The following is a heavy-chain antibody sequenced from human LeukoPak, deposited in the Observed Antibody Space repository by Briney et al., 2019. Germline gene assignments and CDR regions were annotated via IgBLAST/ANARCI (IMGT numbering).Heavy chain of an antibody. CDR3: AREAEAKYSNYVDY. Sequence: PSETLSLTCTVSGGSISSYYWSWIRQPSGKGLEWIGYIYYSGSTDYNPSLKSRVTISVDTSKNQFSLKLSSVTAADTAVYYCAREAEAKYSNYVDYWGQGTLVTVSS. D-gene: IGHD4-11*01. CDR1: GGSISSYY. CDR2: IYYSGST. J-gene: IGHJ4*02. V-gene: IGHV4-59*01.